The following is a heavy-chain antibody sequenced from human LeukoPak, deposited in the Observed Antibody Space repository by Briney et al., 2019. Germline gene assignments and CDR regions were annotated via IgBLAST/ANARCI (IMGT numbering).Heavy chain of an antibody. J-gene: IGHJ5*02. CDR2: IIPIFGIV. CDR3: ARVGSLWFGESVLNWFDP. V-gene: IGHV1-69*13. CDR1: GGTFNSYA. Sequence: SVKVSCKASGGTFNSYAISWVRQAPGQGLEWMGGIIPIFGIVNYAQKFQGRVTIIADESTSTPYMELSSLRSEDTAVYYCARVGSLWFGESVLNWFDPWGQGTLVTVSS. D-gene: IGHD3-10*01.